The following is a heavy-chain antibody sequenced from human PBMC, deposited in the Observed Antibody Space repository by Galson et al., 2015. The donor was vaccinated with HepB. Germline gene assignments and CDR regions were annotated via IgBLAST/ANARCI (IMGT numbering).Heavy chain of an antibody. V-gene: IGHV4-34*01. D-gene: IGHD3-3*01. J-gene: IGHJ4*02. CDR3: ARWSGGPRIDY. Sequence: ETLSLTCAVYGGSFSGYYWSWNRQPPGKGLEWIGEINYSGSTNYNPSLNRRVTISVDTSRNHFSMKLRSVTAADTAVYYCARWSGGPRIDYWGQGTLVPVSS. CDR2: INYSGST. CDR1: GGSFSGYY.